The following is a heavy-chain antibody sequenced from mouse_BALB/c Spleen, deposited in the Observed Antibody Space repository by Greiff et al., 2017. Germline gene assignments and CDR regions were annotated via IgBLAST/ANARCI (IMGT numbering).Heavy chain of an antibody. CDR2: INPSTGYT. J-gene: IGHJ2*01. CDR1: GYTFTSYW. Sequence: VQRVESGAELAKPGASVKMSCKASGYTFTSYWMHWVKQRPGQGLEWIGYINPSTGYTEYNQKFKGKATLTVDKSSSTAHMELLSLTSEDSAVYYCGRGLGLDYWGQGTTLTVSS. D-gene: IGHD4-1*01. CDR3: GRGLGLDY. V-gene: IGHV1-7*01.